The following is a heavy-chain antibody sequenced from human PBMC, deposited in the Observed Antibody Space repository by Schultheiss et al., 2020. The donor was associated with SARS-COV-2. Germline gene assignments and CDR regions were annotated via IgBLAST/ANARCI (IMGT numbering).Heavy chain of an antibody. V-gene: IGHV4-59*12. CDR2: IYYDGST. D-gene: IGHD6-13*01. J-gene: IGHJ6*02. CDR1: GASITSYY. CDR3: AKDLQGSGSSWYDPYYYYGMDV. Sequence: SETLSLTCTVSGASITSYYWSWIRQPPGKGLEWIGYIYYDGSTNYNPSLKSRVTISVDTSKNQFSLKLSSVTAADTAVYYCAKDLQGSGSSWYDPYYYYGMDVWGQGTTVTVSS.